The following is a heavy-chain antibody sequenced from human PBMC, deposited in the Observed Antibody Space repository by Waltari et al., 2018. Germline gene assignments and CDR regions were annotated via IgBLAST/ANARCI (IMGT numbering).Heavy chain of an antibody. CDR2: INPNSGGT. CDR1: GYTFTGYY. V-gene: IGHV1-2*02. Sequence: QVQLVQSGAEVKKPGASVKVSCKASGYTFTGYYMHWVRQAPGQGLEWMGWINPNSGGTNYAQKFQGRVTMTRDTSISTAYMELSRLRSDDTAVYYCARDEYGYDFWSGYRLWGQGTLVTVSS. CDR3: ARDEYGYDFWSGYRL. D-gene: IGHD3-3*01. J-gene: IGHJ4*02.